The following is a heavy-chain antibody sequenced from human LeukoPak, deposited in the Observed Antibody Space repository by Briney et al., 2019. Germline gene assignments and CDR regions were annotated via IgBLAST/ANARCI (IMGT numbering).Heavy chain of an antibody. D-gene: IGHD2-15*01. V-gene: IGHV5-51*01. CDR1: GYTFTTYW. J-gene: IGHJ6*02. CDR3: ARNSHSNGMDV. CDR2: IYPGDYDT. Sequence: GESPKISCQGSGYTFTTYWIGWVRQMPGEGLEWMGIIYPGDYDTTYSPSFQGQVTFSADKSISTAYLQWRSLKASDTAMYYCARNSHSNGMDVWGQGATVTVSS.